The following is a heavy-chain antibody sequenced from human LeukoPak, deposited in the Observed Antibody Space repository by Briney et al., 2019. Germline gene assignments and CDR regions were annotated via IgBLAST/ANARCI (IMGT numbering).Heavy chain of an antibody. D-gene: IGHD3-3*01. Sequence: PSETLSLTCTVSGGSISSYYWSWIRQPPGKGLEWIGYIYYSGSTNYNPSLKSRVTISVDTSKNQFSLKLSSVTAADTAVYYCARAETIFGVVKIYELDYWGQGTLVTISS. CDR2: IYYSGST. J-gene: IGHJ4*02. V-gene: IGHV4-59*01. CDR3: ARAETIFGVVKIYELDY. CDR1: GGSISSYY.